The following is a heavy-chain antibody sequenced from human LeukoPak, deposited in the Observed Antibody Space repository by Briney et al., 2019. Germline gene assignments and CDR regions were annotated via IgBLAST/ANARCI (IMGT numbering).Heavy chain of an antibody. CDR1: GGSISGYY. D-gene: IGHD3-10*01. CDR2: IYYSGYT. J-gene: IGHJ6*03. Sequence: ASETLSLTCTVSGGSISGYYWSWIRQPPGRGLEWIGYIYYSGYTNYNPSLKSRVTISVDTSKNQFSLKLSSVTAADTAVYYCARTTTVRGTYYMDVWGKGTTVTISS. V-gene: IGHV4-59*01. CDR3: ARTTTVRGTYYMDV.